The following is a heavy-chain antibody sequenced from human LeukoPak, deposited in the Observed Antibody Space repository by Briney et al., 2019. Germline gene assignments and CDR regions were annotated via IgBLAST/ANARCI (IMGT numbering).Heavy chain of an antibody. Sequence: SETLSLTCTVSGGSIGSSSYYWGWIRQPPGKGLEWIGSIYYSGSTYYNPSLKSRVTISVDTSKNQFSLKLSSVTAADTAVYYCARLGLSFWFDPWGQGTLVTVSS. J-gene: IGHJ5*02. V-gene: IGHV4-39*01. CDR2: IYYSGST. CDR1: GGSIGSSSYY. CDR3: ARLGLSFWFDP.